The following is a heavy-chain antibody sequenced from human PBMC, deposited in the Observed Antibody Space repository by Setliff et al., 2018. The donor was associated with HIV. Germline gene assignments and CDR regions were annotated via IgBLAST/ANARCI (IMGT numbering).Heavy chain of an antibody. J-gene: IGHJ4*02. V-gene: IGHV1-8*02. CDR2: MNPSSGDT. CDR1: GYAFTNFD. D-gene: IGHD3-3*01. CDR3: ARHVSVGPTYYYDS. Sequence: ASVKVSCKASGYAFTNFDIYWVRQATGQGLEWMGWMNPSSGDTGYAQRFQGRVTMTRDASISTAYMELSSLRSDDTAIYYCARHVSVGPTYYYDSWGQGTLVTVSS.